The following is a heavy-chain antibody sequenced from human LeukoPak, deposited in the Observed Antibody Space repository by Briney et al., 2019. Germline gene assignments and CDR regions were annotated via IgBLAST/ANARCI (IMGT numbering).Heavy chain of an antibody. D-gene: IGHD3-22*01. CDR3: AREEGGAHYYDTSGYYYVDY. V-gene: IGHV4-4*02. J-gene: IGHJ4*02. Sequence: SGTLSLTCAVSGGSISSSNWWSWVRQPPGKGLEWIGEIYHSGSTNYNPSLKSRVTISVDKSKNQFSLKLSSVTAADTAVYYCAREEGGAHYYDTSGYYYVDYWGQGTLVTVSS. CDR2: IYHSGST. CDR1: GGSISSSNW.